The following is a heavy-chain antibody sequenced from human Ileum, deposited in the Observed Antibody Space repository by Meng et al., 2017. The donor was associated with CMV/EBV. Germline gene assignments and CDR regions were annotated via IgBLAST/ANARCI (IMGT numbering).Heavy chain of an antibody. CDR3: ARRVAAAYWYFDL. CDR2: IYPGDSDT. Sequence: KGSGSSFTTYWSGWVRQMPGNGLEWMGIIYPGDSDTRYSPSFQGQVTISADKSISTAYLQWSSLKASDTAMYYCARRVAAAYWYFDLWGRGTLVTVSS. CDR1: GSSFTTYW. J-gene: IGHJ2*01. D-gene: IGHD2-2*01. V-gene: IGHV5-51*01.